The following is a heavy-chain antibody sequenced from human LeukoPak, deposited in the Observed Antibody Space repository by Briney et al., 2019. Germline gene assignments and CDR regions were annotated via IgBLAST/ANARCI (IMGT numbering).Heavy chain of an antibody. V-gene: IGHV4-30-4*01. D-gene: IGHD6-19*01. CDR3: ARENGGWYDY. CDR1: GGSISSGDYY. Sequence: SETLSLTCTVSGGSISSGDYYWSWIRQPPGKGLEWIGYISYSGSTYYNPSLKSRVTISVDASKNQFSLKMSSVTAADTAVYYCARENGGWYDYWGQGTLVTVSS. J-gene: IGHJ4*02. CDR2: ISYSGST.